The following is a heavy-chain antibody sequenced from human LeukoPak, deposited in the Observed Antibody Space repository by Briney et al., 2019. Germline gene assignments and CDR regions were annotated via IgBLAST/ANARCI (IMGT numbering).Heavy chain of an antibody. Sequence: GGSLRLSCAASGFTFNNYPMTWVRQAPGKGLEWVSSINPSGGNTYYADSVKGRFTISRDNSENTLYLQMSSLRAEDTALYYCAKGINGYFDYWGQGTLVTVPS. CDR2: INPSGGNT. J-gene: IGHJ4*02. V-gene: IGHV3-23*01. CDR3: AKGINGYFDY. D-gene: IGHD2-8*01. CDR1: GFTFNNYP.